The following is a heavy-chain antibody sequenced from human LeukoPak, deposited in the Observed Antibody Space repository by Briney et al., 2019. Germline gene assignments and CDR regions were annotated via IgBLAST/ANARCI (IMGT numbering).Heavy chain of an antibody. D-gene: IGHD3-22*01. Sequence: TSETLSLTCTVSGDSINSLDLWSWVRQPPGKGLGWIGEMYLSGTTHSNPSVKSRVTISIDKSKNQFFLSLSSVTAADTAVYYCAGLVGRYSSGLYYYYFDYWGQGTLVTVSS. J-gene: IGHJ4*02. CDR3: AGLVGRYSSGLYYYYFDY. V-gene: IGHV4-4*02. CDR2: MYLSGTT. CDR1: GDSINSLDL.